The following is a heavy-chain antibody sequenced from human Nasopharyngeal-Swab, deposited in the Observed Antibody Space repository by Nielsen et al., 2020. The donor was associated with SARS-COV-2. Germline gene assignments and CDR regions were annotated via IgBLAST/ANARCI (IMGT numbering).Heavy chain of an antibody. Sequence: SQTLSLTCPVYGGSFSGYYWSWIRQPPGKGLEWTGEINHSGTPRYNPSLKSRVTISSDTSKNQFSLNLSSVTAADTAVYYCARGHRSISMIVVVIATAHFYFDSWGRGTLVTVTS. CDR1: GGSFSGYY. V-gene: IGHV4-34*01. D-gene: IGHD3-22*01. CDR3: ARGHRSISMIVVVIATAHFYFDS. J-gene: IGHJ4*02. CDR2: INHSGTP.